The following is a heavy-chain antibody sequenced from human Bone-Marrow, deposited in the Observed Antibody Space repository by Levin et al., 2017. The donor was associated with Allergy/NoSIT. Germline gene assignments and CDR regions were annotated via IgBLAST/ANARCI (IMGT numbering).Heavy chain of an antibody. Sequence: GESLKISCAASGFTFSGSAMHWVRQASGKGLEWVGRIRSKANSYATAYAASVKGRFTISRDDSKNTAYLQMNSLKTEDTAVYYCTRCCSGGSCYSDYYYGMDVWGQGTTVTVSS. D-gene: IGHD2-15*01. J-gene: IGHJ6*02. CDR3: TRCCSGGSCYSDYYYGMDV. CDR2: IRSKANSYAT. V-gene: IGHV3-73*01. CDR1: GFTFSGSA.